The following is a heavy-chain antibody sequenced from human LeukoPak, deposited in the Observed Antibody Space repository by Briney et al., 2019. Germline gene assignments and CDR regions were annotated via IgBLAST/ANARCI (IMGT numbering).Heavy chain of an antibody. CDR3: ARDFGTSGWHTFDY. CDR2: TYYRSKWYN. V-gene: IGHV6-1*01. CDR1: GDSVSSKNGA. J-gene: IGHJ4*02. D-gene: IGHD6-19*01. Sequence: PSQTLSLTCVVSGDSVSSKNGAWNWIRQSPSRGLEWLGRTYYRSKWYNDYAESMEGRMTISQDTSKNQYSLHLNPVTPDDTAVYYCARDFGTSGWHTFDYWGQGTLVTVSS.